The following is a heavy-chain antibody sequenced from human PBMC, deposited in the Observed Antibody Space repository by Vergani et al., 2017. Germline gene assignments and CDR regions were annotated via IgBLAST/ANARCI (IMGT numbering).Heavy chain of an antibody. D-gene: IGHD3-10*01. J-gene: IGHJ4*02. V-gene: IGHV3-53*02. Sequence: EVQLVETGGGLIQPGGSLRLSCAASGFTVSSNYMSWVRQAPGKGLEWVSVIYSGGSTYYADSVKGRFTISRDNSKNTLYLQMNSLRAEDTAVYYCARDSGSWSYLQFFDYWGQGTLVTVSS. CDR2: IYSGGST. CDR1: GFTVSSNY. CDR3: ARDSGSWSYLQFFDY.